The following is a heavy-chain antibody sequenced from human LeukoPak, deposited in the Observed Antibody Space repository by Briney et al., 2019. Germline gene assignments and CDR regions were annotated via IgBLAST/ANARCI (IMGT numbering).Heavy chain of an antibody. J-gene: IGHJ2*01. D-gene: IGHD4-17*01. V-gene: IGHV1-69*04. CDR1: GGTFSSYA. Sequence: GASVKVSCKASGGTFSSYAISWVRQAPGQGLEWMGRIIPILGIANYAQKFQGRVTITADKSTSTAYMELSSLRSEDTAVYYCAREINTYGDYEIWYFDLWGRGTLVTVPS. CDR2: IIPILGIA. CDR3: AREINTYGDYEIWYFDL.